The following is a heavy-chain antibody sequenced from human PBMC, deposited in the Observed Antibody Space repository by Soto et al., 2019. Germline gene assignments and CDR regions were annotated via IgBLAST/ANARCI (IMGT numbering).Heavy chain of an antibody. Sequence: GGSLRLSCAASGFTFSSYAMSWVRQAPGKGLEWVSAISGSGGSTHYAVSVKGRFTISRDNSKNTLYLQMNSLRAEDTGVYCCAKDLVGSGSYSSYFDYWGQGTLVTVSS. J-gene: IGHJ4*02. CDR3: AKDLVGSGSYSSYFDY. D-gene: IGHD1-26*01. V-gene: IGHV3-23*01. CDR2: ISGSGGST. CDR1: GFTFSSYA.